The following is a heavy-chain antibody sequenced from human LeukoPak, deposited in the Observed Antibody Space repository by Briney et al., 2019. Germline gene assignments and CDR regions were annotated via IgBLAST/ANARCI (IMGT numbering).Heavy chain of an antibody. CDR3: ARDTNREQDI. D-gene: IGHD3-3*01. Sequence: GGSLRLSCAASGFSFSGDYIHWVRQAPGKGLEYVSAISGNGVTTHYTNSVKGRFTISRDNSKDTVYLQMGSLSTEDTAVYYCARDTNREQDIWGQGTTVTVSS. CDR2: ISGNGVTT. V-gene: IGHV3-64*01. J-gene: IGHJ6*02. CDR1: GFSFSGDY.